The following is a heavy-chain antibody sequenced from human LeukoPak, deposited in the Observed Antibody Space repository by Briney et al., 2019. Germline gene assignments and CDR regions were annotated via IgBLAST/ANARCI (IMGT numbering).Heavy chain of an antibody. Sequence: GGSLRLSCAASGFTFSSFWMHWVRQVPGKGLVWVSGINSDGSTTSYADSVKGRFTIPRDNAKNSLYLQMNSLRAEDTAVYYCAELGITMIGGVWGKGTTVTISS. V-gene: IGHV3-74*01. J-gene: IGHJ6*04. D-gene: IGHD3-10*02. CDR1: GFTFSSFW. CDR3: AELGITMIGGV. CDR2: INSDGSTT.